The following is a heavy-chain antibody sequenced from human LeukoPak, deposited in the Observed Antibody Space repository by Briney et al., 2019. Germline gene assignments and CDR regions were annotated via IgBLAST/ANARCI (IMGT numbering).Heavy chain of an antibody. CDR3: ARDGQLLGDPFDY. Sequence: PSETLSLTCNVSGYSLNRGYYWGWIRQPPGKGLEWIGSVHHSGTTYYNPSLRSRVTISVDKSKNQFSLKLSSVTAADTAVYYCARDGQLLGDPFDYWGQGTLVTVSS. CDR2: VHHSGTT. J-gene: IGHJ4*02. V-gene: IGHV4-38-2*02. CDR1: GYSLNRGYY. D-gene: IGHD6-13*01.